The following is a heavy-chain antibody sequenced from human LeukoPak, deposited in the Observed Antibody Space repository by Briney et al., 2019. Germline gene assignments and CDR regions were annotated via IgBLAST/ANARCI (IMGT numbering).Heavy chain of an antibody. CDR3: ARVQQPAYSSSWYIY. CDR2: INPNSGGT. CDR1: GYTFTSYY. J-gene: IGHJ4*02. Sequence: GASVKVSCKASGYTFTSYYMHWVRQAPGQGLEWMGWINPNSGGTNYAQKFQGRVTMTRDTSISTAYMELSRLRSDDTAVYYCARVQQPAYSSSWYIYWGQGTLVTVSS. V-gene: IGHV1-2*02. D-gene: IGHD6-13*01.